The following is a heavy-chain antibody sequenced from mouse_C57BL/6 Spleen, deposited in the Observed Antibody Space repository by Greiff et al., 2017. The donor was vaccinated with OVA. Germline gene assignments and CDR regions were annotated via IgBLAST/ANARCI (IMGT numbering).Heavy chain of an antibody. D-gene: IGHD2-5*01. CDR2: IDPENGDT. Sequence: VQLQQSGAELVRPGASVKLSCTASGFNIKDDYMHWVKQRPEQGLEWIGWIDPENGDTEYASKFQGKATITADTSSNTAYLQLSSLTSEDTAVYYCTTSNYGYFDVWGTGTTVTVSS. CDR3: TTSNYGYFDV. CDR1: GFNIKDDY. V-gene: IGHV14-4*01. J-gene: IGHJ1*03.